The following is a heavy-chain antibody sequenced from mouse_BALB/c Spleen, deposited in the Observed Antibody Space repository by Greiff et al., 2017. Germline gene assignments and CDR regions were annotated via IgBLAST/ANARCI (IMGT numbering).Heavy chain of an antibody. CDR2: ISYSGST. CDR3: ARYEGKRVYYAMDY. J-gene: IGHJ4*01. CDR1: GDSITSCY. V-gene: IGHV3-8*02. Sequence: EVKLQESGPSLVKPSQTLSLTCSVTGDSITSCYWNWIRKFPGNKLEYMGYISYSGSTYYNPTRKSRNSITRDTSKNQYYLQLNSVTTEDTATYYCARYEGKRVYYAMDYWGQGTSVTVSS. D-gene: IGHD2-1*01.